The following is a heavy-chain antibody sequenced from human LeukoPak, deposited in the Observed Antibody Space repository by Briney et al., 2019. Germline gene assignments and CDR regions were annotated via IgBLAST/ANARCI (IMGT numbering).Heavy chain of an antibody. CDR2: ISYDGSNK. J-gene: IGHJ3*02. CDR3: AKDRGRDGYNYGAFDI. V-gene: IGHV3-30*18. CDR1: GLTFSSYG. Sequence: PGGSLRLSCAASGLTFSSYGMHWVRQAPGKGLEWVAVISYDGSNKYYADSVKGRFTISRDNSKNTLYLQMNSLRAEDTAVYYCAKDRGRDGYNYGAFDIWSQGTMVTVSP. D-gene: IGHD5-24*01.